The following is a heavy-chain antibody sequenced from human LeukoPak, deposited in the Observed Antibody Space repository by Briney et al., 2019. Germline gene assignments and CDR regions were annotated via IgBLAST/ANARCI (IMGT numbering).Heavy chain of an antibody. Sequence: GGSLRLSCAASGFTFDDYAMHWVRQAPGKGLEWVSGISWNSGSIGYADSVKGRFTISRDNAKNSLYLQMNSLRAEDTALYYCARRNDFWSGYYVFDYWGQGTLVTVSS. J-gene: IGHJ4*02. CDR3: ARRNDFWSGYYVFDY. V-gene: IGHV3-9*01. CDR1: GFTFDDYA. D-gene: IGHD3-3*01. CDR2: ISWNSGSI.